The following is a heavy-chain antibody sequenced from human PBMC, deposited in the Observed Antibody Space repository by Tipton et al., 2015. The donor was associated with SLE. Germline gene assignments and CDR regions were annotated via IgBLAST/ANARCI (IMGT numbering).Heavy chain of an antibody. CDR3: AKWTRGFDY. Sequence: TLSLTCTVSGYSISSGYYWGWIRQPPGKGLEWIGSIYYSGITQYNPSLKSRVTISVDTSKNQFSLRLNSVSAADTAVYYCAKWTRGFDYWGQGTLVTVSS. D-gene: IGHD2-8*01. V-gene: IGHV4-38-2*02. J-gene: IGHJ4*02. CDR2: IYYSGIT. CDR1: GYSISSGYY.